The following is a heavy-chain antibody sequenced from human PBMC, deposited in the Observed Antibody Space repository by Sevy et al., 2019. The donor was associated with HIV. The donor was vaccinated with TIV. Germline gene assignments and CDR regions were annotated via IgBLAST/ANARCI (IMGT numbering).Heavy chain of an antibody. Sequence: SETLSLTCTVSGGSISSSSYYWGWIRQPPGKGLEWIGSIYYSGSTYYNPSLKSRVTISVDTSKNQFSLKLSSVTAADTAVYYCARHTHSYQLLCTHRGQGTLVTVSS. CDR2: IYYSGST. CDR3: ARHTHSYQLLCTH. D-gene: IGHD2-2*01. J-gene: IGHJ4*02. V-gene: IGHV4-39*01. CDR1: GGSISSSSYY.